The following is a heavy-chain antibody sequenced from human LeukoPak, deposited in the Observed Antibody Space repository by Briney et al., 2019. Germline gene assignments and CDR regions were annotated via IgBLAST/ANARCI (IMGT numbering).Heavy chain of an antibody. CDR1: GFTFDDYA. CDR2: ISGGGGNT. Sequence: GGSLRLSCAASGFTFDDYAMHWVRQAPGKGLEWVSGISGGGGNTYYGDSVKGRFTISRDNSKNTLYLQMNSLRAEDTATYYCAKPRAMTTGVGRYFDLWGRGTLVTVSS. CDR3: AKPRAMTTGVGRYFDL. D-gene: IGHD1-1*01. V-gene: IGHV3-23*01. J-gene: IGHJ2*01.